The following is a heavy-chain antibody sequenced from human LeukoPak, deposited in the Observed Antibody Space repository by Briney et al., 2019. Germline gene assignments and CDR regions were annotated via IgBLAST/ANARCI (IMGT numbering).Heavy chain of an antibody. CDR2: IRYDGSNK. V-gene: IGHV3-30*02. CDR1: GFTFSSHG. J-gene: IGHJ3*02. Sequence: GGSLRLSCAASGFTFSSHGMHWARQAPGKGLEWVAFIRYDGSNKYYAHSVKGRLTISRDNSKNTLYLQMNSLRAEDTAVYYCAKDPGGPKDGDNGNDAFDIWGQGTMVTVSS. CDR3: AKDPGGPKDGDNGNDAFDI. D-gene: IGHD4-17*01.